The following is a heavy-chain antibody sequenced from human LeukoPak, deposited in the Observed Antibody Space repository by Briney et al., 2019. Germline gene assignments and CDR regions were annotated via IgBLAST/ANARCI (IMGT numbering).Heavy chain of an antibody. CDR3: PKDMRYCSDGGCYGMDV. CDR1: GFTFSSYA. J-gene: IGHJ6*02. D-gene: IGHD2-21*02. CDR2: ISTNGGNT. V-gene: IGHV3-64*01. Sequence: GGSLRLSCAASGFTFSSYAMHWVRQAPGNGLEYFSGISTNGGNTYYANSVKGRFTISRDNSKNTLYLQMNSLGAEDTALYYCPKDMRYCSDGGCYGMDVWGQRTAVTVCS.